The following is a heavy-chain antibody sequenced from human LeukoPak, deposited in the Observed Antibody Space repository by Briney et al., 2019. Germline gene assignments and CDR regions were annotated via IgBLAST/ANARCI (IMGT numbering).Heavy chain of an antibody. V-gene: IGHV4-39*07. D-gene: IGHD6-19*01. J-gene: IGHJ3*02. CDR2: IYYSGST. CDR1: GGSISSSSYY. CDR3: ARVELQWPEVLWSRSEMYAFDI. Sequence: PSETLSLTCTVSGGSISSSSYYWGWIRQPPGKGLEWIGNIYYSGSTYYNPSLKSRVSISEDTSKNQFSLKLTSVTAADTAVYYCARVELQWPEVLWSRSEMYAFDIWGQGTMVTVSS.